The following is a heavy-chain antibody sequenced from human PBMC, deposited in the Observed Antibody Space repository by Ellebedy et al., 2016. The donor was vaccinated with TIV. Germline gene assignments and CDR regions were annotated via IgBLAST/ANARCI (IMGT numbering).Heavy chain of an antibody. CDR3: ARDRYDSSDMGLDY. V-gene: IGHV4-59*01. Sequence: MPSETLSLTCTVSGGSINSFYWSWIRQPPGKGLEWIGYIYYSGSTNYNPSLKSRVTISVDTSKNQFSLKLSSVTAADTAVYYCARDRYDSSDMGLDYWGQGTLVTVSS. CDR1: GGSINSFY. CDR2: IYYSGST. D-gene: IGHD3-22*01. J-gene: IGHJ4*02.